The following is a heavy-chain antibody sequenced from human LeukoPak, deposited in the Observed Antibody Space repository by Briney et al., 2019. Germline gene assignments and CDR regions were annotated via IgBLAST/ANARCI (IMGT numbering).Heavy chain of an antibody. V-gene: IGHV3-21*06. J-gene: IGHJ4*02. Sequence: PGGSLRLSCAASVFSFSSYSMNWVRQAPWKGLEWVSSISSSSSYIYYADSVKGRFTISRDNAKNSLYLQMNSLRAEDTAIYYCTRVGYIDEGIDYWGQGTLVTVSS. CDR3: TRVGYIDEGIDY. CDR1: VFSFSSYS. D-gene: IGHD5-24*01. CDR2: ISSSSSYI.